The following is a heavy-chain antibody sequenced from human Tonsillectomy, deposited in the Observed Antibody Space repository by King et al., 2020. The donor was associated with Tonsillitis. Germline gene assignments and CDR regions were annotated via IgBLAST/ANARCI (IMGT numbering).Heavy chain of an antibody. V-gene: IGHV3-49*04. CDR1: GFTFGDYA. J-gene: IGHJ6*02. CDR2: IRSKAYGGTT. D-gene: IGHD5-24*01. CDR3: TRPIGEMATILYYYYGMDV. Sequence: VQLVESGGGLVQPGRSLRLSCTASGFTFGDYAMSWVRQAPGKGLEWVGFIRSKAYGGTTEYAASVKGRFTISRDDSKSIAYLQMNSLKTEDTAVYYCTRPIGEMATILYYYYGMDVWGQGTTVTVSS.